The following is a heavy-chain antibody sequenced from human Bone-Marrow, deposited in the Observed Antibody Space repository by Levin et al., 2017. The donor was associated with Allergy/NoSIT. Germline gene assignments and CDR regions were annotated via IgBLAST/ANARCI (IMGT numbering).Heavy chain of an antibody. D-gene: IGHD6-13*01. J-gene: IGHJ4*02. CDR3: AKSRRQYSTSWYIFDY. CDR1: GFIFSSYA. CDR2: ISGGGETT. V-gene: IGHV3-23*01. Sequence: GESLKISCAASGFIFSSYAFSWVRQTPGKGLEWASAISGGGETTYYANSVKGRFTISRDNSRDVLYLQMNSLGAEDTAVYYCAKSRRQYSTSWYIFDYWGQGTLVTVSS.